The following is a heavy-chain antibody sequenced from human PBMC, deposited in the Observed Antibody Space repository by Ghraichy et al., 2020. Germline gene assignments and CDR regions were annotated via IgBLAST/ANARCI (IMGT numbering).Heavy chain of an antibody. CDR1: GGSISSGGFY. CDR3: ARAPSTYYYDTSGYYPHGMDV. Sequence: SETLSLTCTVSGGSISSGGFYWTWIRQNPGKGLEWIGYIYYGANTYYNPSLKSRVSISVEASKNQFSLKLSSMTAADTAVYYCARAPSTYYYDTSGYYPHGMDVWGQGTTVTVSS. V-gene: IGHV4-31*03. D-gene: IGHD3-22*01. CDR2: IYYGANT. J-gene: IGHJ6*02.